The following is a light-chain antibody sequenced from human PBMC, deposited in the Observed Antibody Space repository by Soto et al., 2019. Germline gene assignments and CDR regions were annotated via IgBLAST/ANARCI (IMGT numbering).Light chain of an antibody. V-gene: IGKV1-6*01. CDR3: LQDLNDPIT. J-gene: IGKJ5*01. Sequence: AIHLTQSPSSLFASFGDRVTLSXRASPDIRTVLAWYQHTPGXHPKXXXDGXSILHSGGPSRFSGSGSGTDFTLTISSLLPEDFSNYYCLQDLNDPITFGQGTRLEIK. CDR1: PDIRTV. CDR2: GXS.